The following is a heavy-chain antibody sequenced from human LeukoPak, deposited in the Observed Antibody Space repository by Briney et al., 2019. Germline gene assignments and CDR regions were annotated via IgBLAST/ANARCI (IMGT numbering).Heavy chain of an antibody. V-gene: IGHV4-59*11. CDR2: IYYSGST. D-gene: IGHD3-22*01. J-gene: IGHJ6*03. CDR1: GGSISSHY. Sequence: SETLSLTCTVSGGSISSHYWSWLRQPPGKGLEWIGYIYYSGSTNYNPSLKSRVTISVDTSKNQFSLKLSSVTAADTAVYYCARGMDSSGYYSYYYYYMDVWGKGTTVTVSS. CDR3: ARGMDSSGYYSYYYYYMDV.